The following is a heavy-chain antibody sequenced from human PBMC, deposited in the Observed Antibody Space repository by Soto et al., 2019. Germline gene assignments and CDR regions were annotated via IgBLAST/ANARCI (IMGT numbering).Heavy chain of an antibody. D-gene: IGHD6-13*01. Sequence: QVQLQESGPGLVKPSQTLSLTCTVSGGSISSGGYYWSWIRQHPGKGLEWIGYIYYSGSTYYNPSLQSRVTISVDTSKNQFSLKLSSVTAADTAVYYCASLQRLYSSSWYYFDYWGQGTLVTVSS. V-gene: IGHV4-31*03. CDR1: GGSISSGGYY. CDR2: IYYSGST. CDR3: ASLQRLYSSSWYYFDY. J-gene: IGHJ4*02.